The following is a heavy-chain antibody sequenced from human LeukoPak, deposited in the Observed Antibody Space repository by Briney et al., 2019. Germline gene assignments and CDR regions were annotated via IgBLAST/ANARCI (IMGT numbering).Heavy chain of an antibody. CDR1: GGSISSYY. J-gene: IGHJ4*02. Sequence: SETLSLTCTVSGGSISSYYWSWIRQPPGKGLEWIGYIYYSGSTNYNPSLKSRVTISVDTSKNQFSLKLGSVTAADTAVYYCARGTYDFWSGYYPIDYWGQGTLVTVSS. CDR2: IYYSGST. D-gene: IGHD3-3*01. V-gene: IGHV4-59*01. CDR3: ARGTYDFWSGYYPIDY.